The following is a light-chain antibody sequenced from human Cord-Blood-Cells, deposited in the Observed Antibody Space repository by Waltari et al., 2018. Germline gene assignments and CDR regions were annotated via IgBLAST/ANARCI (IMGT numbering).Light chain of an antibody. J-gene: IGLJ2*01. Sequence: QSALTQPASVSGSPGQSITISCTGTSSYVGSYNLVSWYQQHPGKDPKLMIYEGSKRRSGVSQRVSGSKSVNTASLTISGLQAEDEADYYCCSYAGSSTVVFGGGTKLTVL. CDR2: EGS. CDR1: SSYVGSYNL. V-gene: IGLV2-23*01. CDR3: CSYAGSSTVV.